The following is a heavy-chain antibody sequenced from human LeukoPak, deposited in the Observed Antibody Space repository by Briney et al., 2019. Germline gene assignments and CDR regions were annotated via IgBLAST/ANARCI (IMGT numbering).Heavy chain of an antibody. J-gene: IGHJ4*02. CDR3: ARSPSGSYPFDY. V-gene: IGHV1-69*01. CDR1: GGTVTTYT. Sequence: ASVKVSCKASGGTVTTYTLTWVRQAPGQGLEWMGGIIPTFGTPNYAQKIQGRVTITADESTSTAYMELSSLRSEDTAVYYCARSPSGSYPFDYWGQGTLVTVSS. D-gene: IGHD1-26*01. CDR2: IIPTFGTP.